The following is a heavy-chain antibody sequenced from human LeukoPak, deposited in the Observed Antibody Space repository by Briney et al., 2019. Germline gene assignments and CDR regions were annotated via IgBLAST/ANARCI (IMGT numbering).Heavy chain of an antibody. Sequence: PGGSLRLSCAASGFTFISSVMSWVRQAPGKGLECVSAISSSGGNTDNADSLKGRFTISRDNSKDTLYLQMNSLRVEDTAVYYCARRTSGAKDVWGKGTTTTVSP. D-gene: IGHD3-16*01. CDR3: ARRTSGAKDV. J-gene: IGHJ6*04. V-gene: IGHV3-23*01. CDR1: GFTFISSV. CDR2: ISSSGGNT.